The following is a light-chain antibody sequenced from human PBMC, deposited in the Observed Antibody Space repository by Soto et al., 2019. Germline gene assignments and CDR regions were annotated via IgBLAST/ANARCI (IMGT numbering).Light chain of an antibody. J-gene: IGKJ1*01. CDR3: QHSYRNLGT. Sequence: DIQKSEAPCTVSASVGDRDNITCGASQSISSFLNWYQQKPGKAPKRLIYAASSLQSGVPSRFSGSGSGTEFTLTISRLQPEDFATYYCQHSYRNLGTFDQGTKVDIK. V-gene: IGKV1-39*01. CDR2: AAS. CDR1: QSISSF.